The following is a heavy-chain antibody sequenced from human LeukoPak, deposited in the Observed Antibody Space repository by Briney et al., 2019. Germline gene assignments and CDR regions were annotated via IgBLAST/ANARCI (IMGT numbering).Heavy chain of an antibody. Sequence: PGGSLRLSCAASGFTFSSYGMHWVRQAPGKGLEWVAVISYDGSNKCYADSVKGRFTISRDNSKNTLYLQMNSLRAEDTAVYYCAKGAAADFYYYYGMDVWGKGTTVTVSS. CDR3: AKGAAADFYYYYGMDV. CDR2: ISYDGSNK. J-gene: IGHJ6*04. V-gene: IGHV3-30*18. CDR1: GFTFSSYG. D-gene: IGHD6-13*01.